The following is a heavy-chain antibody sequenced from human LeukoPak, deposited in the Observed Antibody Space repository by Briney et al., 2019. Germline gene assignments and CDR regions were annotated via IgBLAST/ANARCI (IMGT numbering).Heavy chain of an antibody. CDR1: GGSISSYY. CDR3: ARHHQWGPTLDAFDI. D-gene: IGHD1-26*01. V-gene: IGHV4-59*08. Sequence: PSETLSLTCTVSGGSISSYYWSWIRQPPGKGLEWIGYIYYSGSTNYNPSLKSRVTISVDTSKNQFSLKLSSVTAADTAVYYCARHHQWGPTLDAFDIWGQGTMVTVSS. CDR2: IYYSGST. J-gene: IGHJ3*02.